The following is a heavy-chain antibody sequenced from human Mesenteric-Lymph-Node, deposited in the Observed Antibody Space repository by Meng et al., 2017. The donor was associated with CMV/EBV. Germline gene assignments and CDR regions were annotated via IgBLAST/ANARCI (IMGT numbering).Heavy chain of an antibody. CDR3: AKELWIQLWLDATDV. J-gene: IGHJ6*02. V-gene: IGHV3-30*02. D-gene: IGHD5-18*01. Sequence: GGSLRLSCEASGFTFSSYGMHWVRQAPGKGLEWVAFIRYDESNIWYADSVKGRFTISRDNSKNTLYLQMNNLRTEDTAVYYCAKELWIQLWLDATDVWGQGTTVTVSS. CDR1: GFTFSSYG. CDR2: IRYDESNI.